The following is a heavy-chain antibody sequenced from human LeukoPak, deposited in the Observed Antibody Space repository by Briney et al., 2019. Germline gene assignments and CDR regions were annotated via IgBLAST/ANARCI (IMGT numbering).Heavy chain of an antibody. V-gene: IGHV3-23*01. J-gene: IGHJ5*02. CDR3: AKDIQANWFDP. CDR1: GFTFSSYA. CDR2: ISGSGGST. D-gene: IGHD1-1*01. Sequence: GGSLRLSCAASGFTFSSYAMSWVRQAPRKGLEWVSAISGSGGSTYYADSVKGRFTISRDNSKNRLYLQMNNLRAEDTAVYYCAKDIQANWFDPWGQGTLVTVSS.